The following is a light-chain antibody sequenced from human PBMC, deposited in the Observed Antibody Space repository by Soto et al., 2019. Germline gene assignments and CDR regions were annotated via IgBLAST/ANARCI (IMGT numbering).Light chain of an antibody. Sequence: EIVMTQSPATLSVSPGERATLSCRASQSVSSNLAWYQQKPGQTPKLLIYVASTRATGIPARFSGSGSGTEFTLTISSLQSKDFAVYYCQQYNVWRLTFGGVTKVEFK. J-gene: IGKJ4*01. V-gene: IGKV3-15*01. CDR3: QQYNVWRLT. CDR1: QSVSSN. CDR2: VAS.